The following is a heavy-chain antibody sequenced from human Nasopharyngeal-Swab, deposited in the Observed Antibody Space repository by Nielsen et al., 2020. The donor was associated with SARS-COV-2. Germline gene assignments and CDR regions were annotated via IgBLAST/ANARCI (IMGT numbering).Heavy chain of an antibody. CDR2: LSRTNNFI. Sequence: GGSLRLSCSVSEFTFSDYVMNWVRQAPGKGLEWVSSLSRTNNFIFYADSVKGRFTISRDNTKNSLYLQMNTLRVADTAVYYCARGFRRGSYYDNIGADSWGQGTLVTVSS. CDR3: ARGFRRGSYYDNIGADS. CDR1: EFTFSDYV. J-gene: IGHJ4*02. D-gene: IGHD3-22*01. V-gene: IGHV3-21*01.